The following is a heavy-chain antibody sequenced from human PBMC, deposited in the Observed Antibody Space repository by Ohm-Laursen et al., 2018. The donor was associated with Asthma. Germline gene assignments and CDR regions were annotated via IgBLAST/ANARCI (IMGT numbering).Heavy chain of an antibody. D-gene: IGHD1-26*01. CDR2: IYYSGST. CDR1: GGSISSYY. J-gene: IGHJ4*02. CDR3: ARVSRWELLPDY. V-gene: IGHV4-59*12. Sequence: TLSLTCPVSGGSISSYYWSWIRQPPGKGLEWIGYIYYSGSTNYNPSLKSRVTISVDTSKNQFSLKLSSVTAADTAVYYCARVSRWELLPDYWGQGTLVTVSS.